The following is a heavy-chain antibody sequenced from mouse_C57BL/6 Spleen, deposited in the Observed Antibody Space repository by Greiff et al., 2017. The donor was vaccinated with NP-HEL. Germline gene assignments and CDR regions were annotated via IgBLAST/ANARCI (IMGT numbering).Heavy chain of an antibody. D-gene: IGHD2-4*01. V-gene: IGHV3-1*01. CDR3: AGGDYDGAWFAY. CDR1: GYSITSGYD. J-gene: IGHJ3*01. Sequence: DVKLVESGPGMVKPSQSLSLTCTVTGYSITSGYDWHWIRHFPGNKLEWMGYISYSGSTNYNPSLKSRISITHDTSKNHFFLKLNSVTTEDTATYYCAGGDYDGAWFAYWGQGTLVTVSA. CDR2: ISYSGST.